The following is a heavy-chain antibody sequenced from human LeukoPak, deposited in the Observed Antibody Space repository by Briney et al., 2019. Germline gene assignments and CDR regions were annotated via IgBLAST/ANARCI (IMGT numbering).Heavy chain of an antibody. CDR2: INHSGST. CDR1: GGSFSGYY. D-gene: IGHD1-1*01. Sequence: SETLSLTCAVYGGSFSGYYWSWIRQPPGKGLEWIGEINHSGSTNYNPSLKSRVTMSVDTSKNQFSLKLSSVTAADTAVYYCARGVRDSGGYYYGMDVWGQGTTVTVSS. V-gene: IGHV4-34*01. J-gene: IGHJ6*02. CDR3: ARGVRDSGGYYYGMDV.